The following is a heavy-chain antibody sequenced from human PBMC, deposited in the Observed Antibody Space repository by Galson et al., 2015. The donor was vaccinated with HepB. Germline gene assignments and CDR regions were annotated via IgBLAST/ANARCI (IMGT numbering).Heavy chain of an antibody. D-gene: IGHD3-10*01. J-gene: IGHJ2*01. CDR3: ARDSRFGELPYGWYFDL. Sequence: PALVKPTQTLTLTCTFSGFSLSTSGMCVSWIRQPPGKALEWLARIDWDDDKYYSTSLKTRLTISKDTSKNQVVLTMTNMDPVDTATYYCARDSRFGELPYGWYFDLWGRGTLVTVSS. CDR2: IDWDDDK. V-gene: IGHV2-70*11. CDR1: GFSLSTSGMC.